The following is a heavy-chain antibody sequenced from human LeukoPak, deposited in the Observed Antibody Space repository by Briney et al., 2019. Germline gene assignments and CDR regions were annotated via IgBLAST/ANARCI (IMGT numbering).Heavy chain of an antibody. V-gene: IGHV3-9*01. D-gene: IGHD5-24*01. CDR3: ASKRWVQLPYSDY. J-gene: IGHJ4*02. CDR1: GFTFDDYA. CDR2: ISWNSGSI. Sequence: PGRSLRLSCAASGFTFDDYAMHWVRQAPGKGLEWVSGISWNSGSIGYADSVKGRFTISRDNAKNSLYLQMNSLRAEDTALYYCASKRWVQLPYSDYWGQGTLVTVSS.